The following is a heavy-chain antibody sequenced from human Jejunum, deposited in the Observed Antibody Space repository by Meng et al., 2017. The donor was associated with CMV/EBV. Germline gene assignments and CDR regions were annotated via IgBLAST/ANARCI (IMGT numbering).Heavy chain of an antibody. Sequence: CAASGFTFSDYEMNWVRQAPGKGLEWVSHISAAGRVIYYADSVKGRFTISRDSAKTSLYLQMNSLRAEDTAVYYCARGGTSIGMDVWGQGTTVTVSS. V-gene: IGHV3-48*03. CDR2: ISAAGRVI. CDR1: GFTFSDYE. D-gene: IGHD1-1*01. CDR3: ARGGTSIGMDV. J-gene: IGHJ6*01.